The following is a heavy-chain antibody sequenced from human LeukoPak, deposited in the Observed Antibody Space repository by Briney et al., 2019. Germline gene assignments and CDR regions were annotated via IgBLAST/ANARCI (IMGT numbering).Heavy chain of an antibody. D-gene: IGHD4-17*01. CDR3: ARDYGDYSNNWFDP. CDR2: IYYSGST. J-gene: IGHJ5*02. CDR1: GGSISSSSYY. Sequence: PSETLSLTCTASGGSISSSSYYWGWIRQPPGKGLEWIGSIYYSGSTYYNPSLKSRVTISVDTSKNQFSLKLSSVTAADTAVYYCARDYGDYSNNWFDPWGQGTLVTVSS. V-gene: IGHV4-39*01.